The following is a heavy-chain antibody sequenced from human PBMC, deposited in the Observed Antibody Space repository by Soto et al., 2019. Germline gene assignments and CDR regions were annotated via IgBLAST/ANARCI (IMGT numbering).Heavy chain of an antibody. V-gene: IGHV4-4*07. D-gene: IGHD1-26*01. Sequence: SETLSLTCSVSGGSISSYYWNWIRQPAGKGLEWIGRIYTSGSTNYNPSLKSRVTMSVDTSKNQFSLKLSSVTAADTAVYYCARDSEYNYYGMDVWGQGTTVTVSS. CDR3: ARDSEYNYYGMDV. CDR2: IYTSGST. J-gene: IGHJ6*02. CDR1: GGSISSYY.